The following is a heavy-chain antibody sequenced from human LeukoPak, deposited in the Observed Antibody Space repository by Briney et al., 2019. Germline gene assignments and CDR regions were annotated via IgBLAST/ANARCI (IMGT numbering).Heavy chain of an antibody. CDR3: AELGITMIGGV. V-gene: IGHV3-30*02. J-gene: IGHJ6*04. D-gene: IGHD3-10*02. CDR2: IRHDVRTQ. Sequence: GGSLRLSCLASGFTFSDYGMNWVRQAPGKGLEWVAFIRHDVRTQFYADSVKGRFTISRDNAKNSLYLQMNSLRAEDTAVYYCAELGITMIGGVWGKGTTVTISS. CDR1: GFTFSDYG.